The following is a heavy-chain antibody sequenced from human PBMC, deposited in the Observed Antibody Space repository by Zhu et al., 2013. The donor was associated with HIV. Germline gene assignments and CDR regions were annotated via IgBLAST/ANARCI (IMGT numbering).Heavy chain of an antibody. J-gene: IGHJ3*02. CDR2: IIPIFGTA. CDR1: GYTFGDYY. Sequence: QVHLVQSGAEVKKPGASVRVSCEATGYTFGDYYIHWVRQAPGQGLEWMGGIIPIFGTANYAQKFQGRVTITADESTSTAYMELSSLRSEDTAVYYCARGDSSGYYDAFDIWGQGTMVTVSS. CDR3: ARGDSSGYYDAFDI. D-gene: IGHD3-22*01. V-gene: IGHV1-69*01.